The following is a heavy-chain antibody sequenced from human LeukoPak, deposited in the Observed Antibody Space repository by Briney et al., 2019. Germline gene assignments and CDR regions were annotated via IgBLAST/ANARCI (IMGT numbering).Heavy chain of an antibody. CDR1: GFTVSNKY. CDR3: ARDRFGNYYDSSGYFEY. CDR2: IYSDGRT. D-gene: IGHD3-22*01. J-gene: IGHJ4*02. Sequence: GGSLRLSCAASGFTVSNKYMTWVRQAPGKGLEWVSLIYSDGRTYYADSVKGRCTISRDNSKNTLYLQMNSLRAEDTAVYYCARDRFGNYYDSSGYFEYWGQGTLVTVSS. V-gene: IGHV3-53*05.